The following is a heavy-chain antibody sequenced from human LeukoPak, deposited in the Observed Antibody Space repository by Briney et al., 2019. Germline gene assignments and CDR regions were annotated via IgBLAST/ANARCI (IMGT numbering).Heavy chain of an antibody. V-gene: IGHV1-2*02. Sequence: ASVKVSCKASGYTFTGYYMHWVRQAPGQGLEWMGWINPNSGGTNCAQKFQGRVTMTRDTSISTAYMELSRLRSDDTAVYYCARGLVVAGPGPDYWGQGTLVTVSS. CDR2: INPNSGGT. J-gene: IGHJ4*02. CDR1: GYTFTGYY. CDR3: ARGLVVAGPGPDY. D-gene: IGHD2-2*01.